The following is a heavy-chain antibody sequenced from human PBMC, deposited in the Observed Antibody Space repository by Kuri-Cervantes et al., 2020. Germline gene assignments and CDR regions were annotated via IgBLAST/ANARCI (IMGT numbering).Heavy chain of an antibody. Sequence: GESLKISCAASGFTFSDYYMSWIRQAPGKGLEWVSYISSSGSTIYYADSVKGRFTISRDNAKNSLYLQMNSLRAEDTAVYYCARGLPRVTGSLHLITANYNWFDPWGQGTLVTVSS. CDR2: ISSSGSTI. D-gene: IGHD1-14*01. V-gene: IGHV3-11*01. CDR1: GFTFSDYY. J-gene: IGHJ5*02. CDR3: ARGLPRVTGSLHLITANYNWFDP.